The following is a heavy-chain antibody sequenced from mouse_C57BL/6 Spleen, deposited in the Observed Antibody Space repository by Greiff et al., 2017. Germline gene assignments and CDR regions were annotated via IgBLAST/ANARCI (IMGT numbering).Heavy chain of an antibody. CDR3: ARGELQNAMDY. Sequence: VQLQQSGAELVKPGASVKLSCTASGFNIKDYYMHWVKQRTEQGLEWIGRIDPEDGDTKYAPKFQGKATITADTSSNTAYLQLSSLTSEDTAVYYCARGELQNAMDYWGQGTSVTVSS. CDR1: GFNIKDYY. D-gene: IGHD1-1*01. J-gene: IGHJ4*01. CDR2: IDPEDGDT. V-gene: IGHV14-2*01.